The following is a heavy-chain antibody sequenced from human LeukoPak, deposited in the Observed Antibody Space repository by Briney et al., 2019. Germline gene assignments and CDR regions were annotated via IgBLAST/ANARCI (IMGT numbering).Heavy chain of an antibody. J-gene: IGHJ4*02. CDR3: ARAPVAAARMYYFDY. Sequence: AGGSLRLSCAASGFTFSSYWMSWVRQAPGKGLEWVANIKQDGSEKYYVDSVKGRFTISRDNAKNSLYLQMNSLRAEDTAVYYCARAPVAAARMYYFDYWGQGTLVTVSS. CDR2: IKQDGSEK. D-gene: IGHD6-13*01. V-gene: IGHV3-7*01. CDR1: GFTFSSYW.